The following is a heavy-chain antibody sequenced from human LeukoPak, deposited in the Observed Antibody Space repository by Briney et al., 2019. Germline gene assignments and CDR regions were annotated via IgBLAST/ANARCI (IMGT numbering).Heavy chain of an antibody. CDR3: AREGVATRTYYYYYGMDV. CDR1: GGTFSSYA. J-gene: IGHJ6*02. CDR2: IIPIFGTA. Sequence: SVKVSCTASGGTFSSYAISWVRQAPGQGLEWMGGIIPIFGTANYAQKFQGRVTITADESTSTAYMELRSLRSDDTAVYYCAREGVATRTYYYYYGMDVWGQGTTVTVSS. D-gene: IGHD5-12*01. V-gene: IGHV1-69*13.